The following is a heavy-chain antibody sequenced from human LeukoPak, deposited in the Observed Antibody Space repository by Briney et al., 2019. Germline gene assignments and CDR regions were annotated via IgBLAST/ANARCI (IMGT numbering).Heavy chain of an antibody. CDR1: GGTFSSYA. CDR3: ARALYGSGSYYSVDGVERAFDY. Sequence: GASVKVSCKASGGTFSSYAISWVRQAPGQGLEWMGRIIPILGIANYAQKFQGRVTITADKSTSTAYMELSSLRSEDTAVYYCARALYGSGSYYSVDGVERAFDYWGQGTLVTVSS. V-gene: IGHV1-69*04. D-gene: IGHD3-10*01. CDR2: IIPILGIA. J-gene: IGHJ4*02.